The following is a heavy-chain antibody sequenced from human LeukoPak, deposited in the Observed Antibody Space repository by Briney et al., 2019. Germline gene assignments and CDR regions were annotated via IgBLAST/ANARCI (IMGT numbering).Heavy chain of an antibody. V-gene: IGHV3-15*01. CDR3: TTAEWLYPTLDY. D-gene: IGHD3-3*01. Sequence: GGSLRLSCAASGFTFSNAWMSWVRQAPGKGLGWVGRIKSKTDGGTTDYAAPVKGRFTISRDDSKNTLYLQMNSLKTEDTAVYYCTTAEWLYPTLDYWGQGTLVTVSS. CDR1: GFTFSNAW. J-gene: IGHJ4*02. CDR2: IKSKTDGGTT.